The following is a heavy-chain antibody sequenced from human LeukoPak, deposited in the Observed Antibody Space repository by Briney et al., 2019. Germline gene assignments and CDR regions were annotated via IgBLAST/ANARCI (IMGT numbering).Heavy chain of an antibody. Sequence: GRSLRLSCAASGFIFSSYAMHWVRQAPGKGLEWVAVMSYDGSNKYYADSVKGRFTISRDNAKNSLYLQMNSLRAEDTAVYYCARGGLQRGDYFDYWGQGTLVTVSS. V-gene: IGHV3-30-3*01. CDR1: GFIFSSYA. D-gene: IGHD5-24*01. J-gene: IGHJ4*02. CDR3: ARGGLQRGDYFDY. CDR2: MSYDGSNK.